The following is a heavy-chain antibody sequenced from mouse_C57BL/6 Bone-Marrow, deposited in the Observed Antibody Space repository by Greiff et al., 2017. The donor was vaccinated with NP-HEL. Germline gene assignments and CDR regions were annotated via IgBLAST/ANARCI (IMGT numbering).Heavy chain of an antibody. D-gene: IGHD4-1*01. Sequence: VQLQQSGPELVKPGASVKISCKASGYAFSSSWMNWVKQRPGKGLEWIGRIYPGDGDTNYNGKFKGKATLTADKSSITAYMQLSSLTSEDSAVYFCSRQGLNWYYFDYWGQGTTLTVSS. CDR1: GYAFSSSW. J-gene: IGHJ2*01. CDR3: SRQGLNWYYFDY. CDR2: IYPGDGDT. V-gene: IGHV1-82*01.